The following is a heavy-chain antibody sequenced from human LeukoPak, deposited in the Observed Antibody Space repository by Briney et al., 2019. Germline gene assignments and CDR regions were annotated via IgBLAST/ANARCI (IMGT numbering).Heavy chain of an antibody. V-gene: IGHV4-39*07. CDR1: GGSISSSSYY. CDR3: ARDAANAQLAYFDY. J-gene: IGHJ4*02. CDR2: IYYSGST. Sequence: SETLSLTCTVSGGSISSSSYYWGWIRQPPGKGLEWIGSIYYSGSTYYNPSLKSRVTISVDTSKNQFSLKLSSVTAADTAVYYCARDAANAQLAYFDYWGQGTQVTVSS. D-gene: IGHD6-13*01.